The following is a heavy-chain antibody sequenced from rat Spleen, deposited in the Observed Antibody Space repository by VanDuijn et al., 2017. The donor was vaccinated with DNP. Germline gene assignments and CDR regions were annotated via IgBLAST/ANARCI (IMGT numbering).Heavy chain of an antibody. V-gene: IGHV5-7*01. CDR2: ISYDRSDT. CDR1: GITFSDHN. D-gene: IGHD1-11*01. Sequence: EVQLAESGGGLVQPGKSMKLSCTASGITFSDHNMAWVRQAPKKGLEWVGTISYDRSDTYYRDSVKGRFTMSRDNAKSTLYLQMNSLRSEDTATYYCTRGEGGYFDYWGQGVMVTVSS. J-gene: IGHJ2*01. CDR3: TRGEGGYFDY.